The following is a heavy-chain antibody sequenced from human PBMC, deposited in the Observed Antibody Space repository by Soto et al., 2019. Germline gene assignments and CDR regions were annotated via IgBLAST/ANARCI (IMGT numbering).Heavy chain of an antibody. CDR1: GFTFSYYW. V-gene: IGHV3-74*01. CDR2: IHSDGSST. Sequence: EVQLVESGGGLVRPGGSLRLSCAASGFTFSYYWMHWVRQAPGKGLVWVSRIHSDGSSTTYADFVKGRFIISRDNARNTVDLQMNSVRVEGTAVYYCARWDRGAFDLWGQGTVVTVSS. J-gene: IGHJ3*01. CDR3: ARWDRGAFDL. D-gene: IGHD1-26*01.